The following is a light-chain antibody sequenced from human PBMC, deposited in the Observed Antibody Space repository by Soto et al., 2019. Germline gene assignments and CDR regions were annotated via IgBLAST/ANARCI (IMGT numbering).Light chain of an antibody. CDR3: QSYDSILSGHVV. J-gene: IGLJ2*01. CDR1: SSNIGAGYD. CDR2: GNS. V-gene: IGLV1-40*01. Sequence: QSVLTQPPSVSGAPGQRVTISCTGSSSNIGAGYDVHWYQQLPGTAPKLLIYGNSNRPSGVPARCSGSKSGTSASLAITGLQAEDEADYYCQSYDSILSGHVVFGGGTKVTVL.